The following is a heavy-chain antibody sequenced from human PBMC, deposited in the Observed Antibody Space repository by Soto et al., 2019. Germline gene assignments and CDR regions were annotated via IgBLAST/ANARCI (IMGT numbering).Heavy chain of an antibody. CDR3: ARDERNCSSTSCYAANYSYYYVDV. D-gene: IGHD2-2*01. CDR2: IIPILGIA. Sequence: QVQLVESGAEVKKPGSSVKVSCKASGGTFSSYTISWVRQAPGQGLEWMGRIIPILGIANYAQKFQGRVTITADKSTCTASRELSSLRLEDTAVYYCARDERNCSSTSCYAANYSYYYVDVWGKGTTVTVSS. V-gene: IGHV1-69*08. J-gene: IGHJ6*03. CDR1: GGTFSSYT.